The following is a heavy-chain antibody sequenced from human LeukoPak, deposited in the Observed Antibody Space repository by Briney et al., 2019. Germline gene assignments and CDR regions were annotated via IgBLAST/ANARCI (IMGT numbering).Heavy chain of an antibody. Sequence: ASVKVSCKASGGTFSTYAISWVRQAPGQGLEWMGGIIPIFGTANYAQKFQGRVTITADESTSTAYMELSSLRSEDTAVYYCARNFGPYDILTGYPHWGQGTLVTVSS. CDR1: GGTFSTYA. J-gene: IGHJ4*02. CDR2: IIPIFGTA. CDR3: ARNFGPYDILTGYPH. V-gene: IGHV1-69*13. D-gene: IGHD3-9*01.